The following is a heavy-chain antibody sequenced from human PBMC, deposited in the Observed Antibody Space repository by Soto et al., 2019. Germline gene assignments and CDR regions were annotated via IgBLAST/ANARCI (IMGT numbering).Heavy chain of an antibody. CDR1: GYSFTSYW. D-gene: IGHD4-4*01. Sequence: PGESLWISCKGSGYSFTSYWISWVRQMPGKGLEWMGRIDPSDSYTNYSPSFQGHVTISADKSISTASLQCSSLKASDTAMYYCARDSNSLYHYGMDVWGQGTTVTVSS. CDR2: IDPSDSYT. CDR3: ARDSNSLYHYGMDV. J-gene: IGHJ6*02. V-gene: IGHV5-10-1*01.